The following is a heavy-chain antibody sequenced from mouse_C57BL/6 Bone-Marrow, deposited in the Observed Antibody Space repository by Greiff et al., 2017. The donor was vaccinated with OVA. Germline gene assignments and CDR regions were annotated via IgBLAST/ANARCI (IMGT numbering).Heavy chain of an antibody. V-gene: IGHV1-5*01. D-gene: IGHD4-1*01. J-gene: IGHJ1*03. CDR3: TRIHWDVWYFDV. CDR2: IYPGNSDT. Sequence: VQLQQSGTVLARPGASVKMSCKTSGYTFTSYWMHWVKQRPGQGLEWIGAIYPGNSDTSYNQKFKGKAKLTAVTSASTAYMELSSLTNEDSAVYYCTRIHWDVWYFDVWGTGTTVTVSS. CDR1: GYTFTSYW.